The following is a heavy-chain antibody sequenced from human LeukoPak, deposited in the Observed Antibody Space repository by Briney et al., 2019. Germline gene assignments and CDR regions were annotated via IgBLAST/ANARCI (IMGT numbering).Heavy chain of an antibody. V-gene: IGHV4-59*08. J-gene: IGHJ5*02. D-gene: IGHD6-13*01. CDR3: AAQYSSSWYNWFDP. Sequence: SETLSLTCTVSGGSISSYYWSWIRQPPGKGLEWIGYIYYSGSTNYNPSLKSRVTISADTSKNQFSLKLSSVTAADTAVYYCAAQYSSSWYNWFDPWGQGTLVTVSS. CDR2: IYYSGST. CDR1: GGSISSYY.